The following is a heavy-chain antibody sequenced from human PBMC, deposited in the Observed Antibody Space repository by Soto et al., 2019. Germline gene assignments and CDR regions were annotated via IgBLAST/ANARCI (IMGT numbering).Heavy chain of an antibody. CDR2: IYYTGST. J-gene: IGHJ4*02. CDR3: ARVGPMVRGVISPNFDY. Sequence: SETLSLTCSVSGGSISSGDYYWSWIRQPPGKGLEWIGYIYYTGSTYYNPSLKSRLSLSVDTSKNQFSLRLSSVTAADTAVYYCARVGPMVRGVISPNFDYWGQGTLVTVSS. V-gene: IGHV4-30-4*01. D-gene: IGHD3-10*01. CDR1: GGSISSGDYY.